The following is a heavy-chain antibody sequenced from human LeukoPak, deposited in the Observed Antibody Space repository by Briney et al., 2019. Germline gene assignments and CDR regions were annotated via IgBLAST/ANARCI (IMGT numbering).Heavy chain of an antibody. CDR2: INHSGST. CDR1: GGSFSGYY. CDR3: ARAYYYGSGSYYYY. D-gene: IGHD3-10*01. Sequence: PSETLSLTCAVYGGSFSGYYWSWIRQPPGKGLEWIGEINHSGSTNYNPSLKSRVTISVDTSKNQFSLKLSSATAADTAVYYCARAYYYGSGSYYYYWGQGTLVTVSS. J-gene: IGHJ4*02. V-gene: IGHV4-34*01.